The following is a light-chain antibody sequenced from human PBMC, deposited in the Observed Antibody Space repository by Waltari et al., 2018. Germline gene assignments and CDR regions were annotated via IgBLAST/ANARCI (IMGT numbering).Light chain of an antibody. CDR2: AAS. Sequence: EIVLTQSPATLSLSPGERATLSCRASQSVTTSLAWFQQKPGQPPRLLIYAASNRATGIPARFSGSGSGTDFTLTISSLEPEDFAAYYCQHRDNWPPRITFGQGTRLEIK. CDR1: QSVTTS. J-gene: IGKJ5*01. CDR3: QHRDNWPPRIT. V-gene: IGKV3-11*01.